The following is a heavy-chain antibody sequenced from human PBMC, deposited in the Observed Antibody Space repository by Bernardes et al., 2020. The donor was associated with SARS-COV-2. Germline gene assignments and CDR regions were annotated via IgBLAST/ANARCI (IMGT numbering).Heavy chain of an antibody. CDR2: IYSGGST. Sequence: VGSLRLSCAASGFTVSSNYMSWVRQAPGKGLAWVSVIYSGGSTYYADSVKGRFTISRDNSKNTLYLQMNSLRAEDTAVYYCAREPVTTSPGHYYYYMDVWGKGTTVTVSS. D-gene: IGHD4-4*01. CDR1: GFTVSSNY. V-gene: IGHV3-66*02. J-gene: IGHJ6*03. CDR3: AREPVTTSPGHYYYYMDV.